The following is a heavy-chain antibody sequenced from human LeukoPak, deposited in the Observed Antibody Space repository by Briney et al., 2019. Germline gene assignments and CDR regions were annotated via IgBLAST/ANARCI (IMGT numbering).Heavy chain of an antibody. J-gene: IGHJ5*02. CDR1: GYTFTSYY. CDR3: ARDKSSANWFDP. D-gene: IGHD6-6*01. Sequence: GASVKVSCKASGYTFTSYYMHWVRQAPGQGLEWMGIINPSGGSTSYAQKFQDRVTMTRDMSTSTVYMELSSLRSEDTAVYYCARDKSSANWFDPWGQGTLVTVSS. CDR2: INPSGGST. V-gene: IGHV1-46*01.